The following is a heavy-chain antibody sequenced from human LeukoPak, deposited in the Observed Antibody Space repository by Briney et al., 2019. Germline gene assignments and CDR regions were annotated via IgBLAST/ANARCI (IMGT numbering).Heavy chain of an antibody. J-gene: IGHJ4*02. V-gene: IGHV4-39*01. CDR3: AAPGWRDLFDY. D-gene: IGHD6-19*01. CDR2: IYYSGNT. CDR1: GGSISSSGYY. Sequence: PSETLSLTCTVSGGSISSSGYYWGWIRQPPGKGLEWIGNIYYSGNTYYNPSLKSRITISLDTSKNQFSLKLSSVTAADTAVYYCAAPGWRDLFDYWGQGTLVTVSS.